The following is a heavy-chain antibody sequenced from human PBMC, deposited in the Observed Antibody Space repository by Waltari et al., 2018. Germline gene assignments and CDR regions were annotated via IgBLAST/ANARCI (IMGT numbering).Heavy chain of an antibody. CDR1: GGSINIYY. Sequence: QVQLQESGPGLVKPSETLSLTCTVSGGSINIYYWSWIRQPPGKGLEWIGYGYYTGNTIHTPSLESRVTLSADTSKNQVSLRLRSVTAADTAVYYCARGMSSVWYGPFDYWGQGTLVTVSS. D-gene: IGHD6-19*01. J-gene: IGHJ4*02. CDR3: ARGMSSVWYGPFDY. V-gene: IGHV4-59*08. CDR2: GYYTGNT.